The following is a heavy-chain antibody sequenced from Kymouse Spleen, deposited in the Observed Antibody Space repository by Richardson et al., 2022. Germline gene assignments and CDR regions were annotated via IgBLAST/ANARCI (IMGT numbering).Heavy chain of an antibody. CDR2: IWYDGSNK. CDR3: ARDPRIAAAPYFDY. V-gene: IGHV3-33*01. Sequence: QVQLVESGGGVVQPGRSLRLSCAASGFTFSSYGMHWVRQAPGKGLEWVAVIWYDGSNKYYADSVKGRFTISRDNSKNTLYLQMNSLRAEDTAVYYCARDPRIAAAPYFDYWGQGTLVTVSS. J-gene: IGHJ4*02. CDR1: GFTFSSYG. D-gene: IGHD6-13*01.